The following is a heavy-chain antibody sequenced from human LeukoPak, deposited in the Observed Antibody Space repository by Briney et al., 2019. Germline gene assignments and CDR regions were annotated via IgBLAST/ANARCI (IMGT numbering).Heavy chain of an antibody. Sequence: GGSLRLSCAASGFTFSNYAMSRVRQAPGKGLEWVSTLSNSDDSTYYPDSLKGRFTISKDNSKNTLYLQMNSLRAEDTAVYYCAKGTITSWPTFDYWGQGTLVTVSS. J-gene: IGHJ4*02. V-gene: IGHV3-23*01. CDR1: GFTFSNYA. D-gene: IGHD1/OR15-1a*01. CDR2: LSNSDDST. CDR3: AKGTITSWPTFDY.